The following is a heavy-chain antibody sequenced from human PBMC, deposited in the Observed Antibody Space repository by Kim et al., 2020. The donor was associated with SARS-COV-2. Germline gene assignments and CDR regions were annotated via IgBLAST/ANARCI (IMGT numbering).Heavy chain of an antibody. D-gene: IGHD2-15*01. CDR3: ARFFGAYAMDV. CDR2: ITQDGSGK. Sequence: GGSLRLSCVGSAIIFSHNWMSWVRQAPGKGLEWVANITQDGSGKSYVDSVRGRFTVSRDNAINSLLLQMTSLRADDTAVYYCARFFGAYAMDVWGPGTT. V-gene: IGHV3-7*01. CDR1: AIIFSHNW. J-gene: IGHJ6*02.